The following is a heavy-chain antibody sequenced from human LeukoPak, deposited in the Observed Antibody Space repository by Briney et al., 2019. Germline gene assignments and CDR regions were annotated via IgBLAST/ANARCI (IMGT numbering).Heavy chain of an antibody. CDR1: GGSISRYY. CDR3: ARVGGSGTDYYYMDV. D-gene: IGHD2-15*01. J-gene: IGHJ6*03. Sequence: SETLSLTCTVSGGSISRYYWSWIRQPAGKGLEWIGRIYTSGSTSYNPSLKSRVTISVDKSKNQFSLKLSSVTAADTAVYYCARVGGSGTDYYYMDVWGKGTTVTVSS. V-gene: IGHV4-4*07. CDR2: IYTSGST.